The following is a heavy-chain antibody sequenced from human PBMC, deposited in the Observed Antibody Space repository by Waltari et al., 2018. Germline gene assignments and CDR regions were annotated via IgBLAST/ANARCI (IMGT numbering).Heavy chain of an antibody. CDR1: GDSITSNSFY. CDR3: AREVTKVELGRRLPHFFDS. CDR2: FYSSEYI. D-gene: IGHD7-27*01. V-gene: IGHV4-61*02. J-gene: IGHJ4*02. Sequence: QVQLQESGPGLVKPSQTLSLTCTVSGDSITSNSFYWHWVRQPAGKVLEWIVRFYSSEYINYNPSLKSRVTISRDTSKKQFFLKLTSVTAADTAFYYCAREVTKVELGRRLPHFFDSWGQGTLVTVSS.